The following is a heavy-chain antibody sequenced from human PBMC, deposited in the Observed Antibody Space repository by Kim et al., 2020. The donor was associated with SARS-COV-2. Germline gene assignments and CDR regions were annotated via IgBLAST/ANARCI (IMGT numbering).Heavy chain of an antibody. CDR3: ARGVSSGWYGTEDY. D-gene: IGHD6-19*01. V-gene: IGHV4-34*01. J-gene: IGHJ4*02. CDR1: GGSFSGYY. Sequence: SQTLSLTCAVYGGSFSGYYWSWIRQPPGKGLEWIGEINHSGSTNYNPSLKSRVTISVDTSKYQFSLKLSSVTAADTAVYYCARGVSSGWYGTEDYWGQGTLVTVSS. CDR2: INHSGST.